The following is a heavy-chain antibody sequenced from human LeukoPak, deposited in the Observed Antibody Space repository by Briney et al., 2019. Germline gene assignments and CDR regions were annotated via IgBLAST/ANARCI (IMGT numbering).Heavy chain of an antibody. J-gene: IGHJ4*02. CDR2: IYHSGST. D-gene: IGHD3-22*01. Sequence: SATLSLTCTVSGYSISSGYYWGWIRQPPGKGLEWIGSIYHSGSTYYNPSLKSRVTISVDTFKNQFSLKLSSVTAADTAVYYCAREEGYDSSGYYYFDYWGQGTLVTVSS. V-gene: IGHV4-38-2*02. CDR1: GYSISSGYY. CDR3: AREEGYDSSGYYYFDY.